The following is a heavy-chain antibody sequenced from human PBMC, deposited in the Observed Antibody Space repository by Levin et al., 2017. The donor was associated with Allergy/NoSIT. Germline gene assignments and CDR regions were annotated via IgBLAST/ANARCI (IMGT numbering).Heavy chain of an antibody. CDR1: GYIFTNYW. V-gene: IGHV5-10-1*01. CDR2: IDPGDSYT. Sequence: GASVKVSCKLSGYIFTNYWINWVRQMPGKGLEWMGRIDPGDSYTNYSPSFQGHVTISVDKSVNTVYLQWRALKASDSAMYYCARHPRGYSYGYPDYWGQGTLVTVSP. D-gene: IGHD5-18*01. CDR3: ARHPRGYSYGYPDY. J-gene: IGHJ4*02.